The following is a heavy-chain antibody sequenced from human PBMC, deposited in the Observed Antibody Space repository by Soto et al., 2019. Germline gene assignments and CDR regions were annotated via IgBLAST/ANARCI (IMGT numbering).Heavy chain of an antibody. D-gene: IGHD3-22*01. CDR2: IWYDGSNK. V-gene: IGHV3-33*01. CDR3: ATYDSSGSFDY. J-gene: IGHJ4*02. Sequence: QPGGSLRLSCAASGFTFSSYGMHWVRQAPGKGLEWVAVIWYDGSNKYYADSVKGRFTISRDNSKNTLYLQMNSLRAEDTAVYYCATYDSSGSFDYWGQGTLVTVSS. CDR1: GFTFSSYG.